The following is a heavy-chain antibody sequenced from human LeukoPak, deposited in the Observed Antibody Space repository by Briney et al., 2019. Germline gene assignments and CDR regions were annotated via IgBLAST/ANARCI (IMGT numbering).Heavy chain of an antibody. J-gene: IGHJ4*02. CDR1: GFTFSRNA. CDR2: ISYDGSNK. D-gene: IGHD3-10*01. CDR3: AKEYDSGGYGANFDY. Sequence: PGGSLRLSCAASGFTFSRNAMHWVRQAPGKGLEWVAVISYDGSNKYYADSVKGRFTISRDNSKNTLYLQMNSLRAEDTAVYYCAKEYDSGGYGANFDYWGQGTLVTVSS. V-gene: IGHV3-30*18.